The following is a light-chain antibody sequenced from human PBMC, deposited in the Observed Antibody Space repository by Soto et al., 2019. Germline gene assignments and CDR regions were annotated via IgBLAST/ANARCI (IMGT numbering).Light chain of an antibody. CDR1: QGISTY. J-gene: IGKJ1*01. Sequence: DIQMTQSPSSLSASVGDRVTITFLASQGISTYLNWYQQKPGKAPKVLIYAASSLQSGVPSRFSGSGSETDFTLTISSLQPEDFATYSCQQSNSITWTFGQGTKVDIK. CDR3: QQSNSITWT. CDR2: AAS. V-gene: IGKV1-39*01.